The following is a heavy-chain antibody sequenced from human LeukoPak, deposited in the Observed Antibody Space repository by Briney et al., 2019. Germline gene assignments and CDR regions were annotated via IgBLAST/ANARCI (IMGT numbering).Heavy chain of an antibody. CDR2: TSDRGDYT. V-gene: IGHV3-23*01. CDR1: GFTFTSYS. J-gene: IGHJ4*02. CDR3: AKSSYYDSSGYYREYYFDY. D-gene: IGHD3-22*01. Sequence: PGGSLRLSCAASGFTFTSYSMSWVRQAPGKGLEWVSGTSDRGDYTYYADSVKGRFTISRDSSKNTLFLQMNSLRAEDTAVYYCAKSSYYDSSGYYREYYFDYWGQGTLVTVSS.